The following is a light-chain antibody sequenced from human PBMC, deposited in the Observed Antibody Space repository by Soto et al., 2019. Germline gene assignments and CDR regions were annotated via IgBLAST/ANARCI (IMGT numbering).Light chain of an antibody. CDR1: QGISSA. CDR2: DAS. V-gene: IGKV1-13*02. J-gene: IGKJ5*01. CDR3: QQVHCYPHP. Sequence: AIQLTQSPSSLSASVGDRVTITCRASQGISSALAWYQQEQGKAPKLLIYDASSLERGVPSRFSGSGSGTDFTLTISSLQPEDFSTDYCQQVHCYPHPLGQGTRPE.